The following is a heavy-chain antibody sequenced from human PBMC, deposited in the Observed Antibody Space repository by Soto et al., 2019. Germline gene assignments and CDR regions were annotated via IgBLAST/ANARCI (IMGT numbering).Heavy chain of an antibody. CDR2: ISSSSSTI. J-gene: IGHJ1*01. CDR3: ARDGVGPWDPFTVVTPLQH. D-gene: IGHD2-21*02. V-gene: IGHV3-48*02. CDR1: GFTFSSYS. Sequence: GGSLRLSCAASGFTFSSYSMNWVRQAPGKGLEWVSYISSSSSTIYYADSVKGRFTISRDNAKNSLYLQMNSLRDEDTAVYYCARDGVGPWDPFTVVTPLQHWGQGTLVTVSS.